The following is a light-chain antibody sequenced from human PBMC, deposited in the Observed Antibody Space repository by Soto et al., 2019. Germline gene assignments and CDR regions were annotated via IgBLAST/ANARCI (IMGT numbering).Light chain of an antibody. CDR1: QSISID. CDR3: QQRVNWPRTWA. CDR2: DAS. J-gene: IGKJ1*01. Sequence: EIVLTQSPVTLSLSPGEGATLSCKASQSISIDLAWYQQKPGQVPRLLIYDASSRATGIPGRFTGSGSGTDFTLTISSLEPEDFAVYYCQQRVNWPRTWAFGQGTKVEV. V-gene: IGKV3-11*01.